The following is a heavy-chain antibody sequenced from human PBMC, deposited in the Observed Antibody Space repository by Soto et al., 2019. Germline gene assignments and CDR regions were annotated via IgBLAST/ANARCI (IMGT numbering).Heavy chain of an antibody. CDR2: IDPIDSYT. J-gene: IGHJ6*04. CDR1: GYNFASYW. Sequence: GESLNISCQGSGYNFASYWISWVLQMPGKGLEWMGRIDPIDSYTNYSPSFQGHVTISADKSISTAYLQWSSLKASDTAMYYCARRYCSSASCPRNYYGMDVWGKGNTVTAPQ. CDR3: ARRYCSSASCPRNYYGMDV. V-gene: IGHV5-10-1*01. D-gene: IGHD2-2*01.